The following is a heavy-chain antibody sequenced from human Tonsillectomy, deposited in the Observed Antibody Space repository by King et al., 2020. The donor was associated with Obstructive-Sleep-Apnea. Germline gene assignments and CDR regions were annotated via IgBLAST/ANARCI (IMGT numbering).Heavy chain of an antibody. V-gene: IGHV3-66*01. CDR3: ARDRAGSSRISVAHIPYFDY. Sequence: QLVQSGGGLVQPGGSLRLSCAASGFTVSSNYMSWVRQAPGKGLEWVSVIYSGGSTYYADSVKGRFTISRDNSKNTLYLQMNSLRAEDTAVYYCARDRAGSSRISVAHIPYFDYWGQGTLVTVSS. D-gene: IGHD6-19*01. J-gene: IGHJ4*02. CDR2: IYSGGST. CDR1: GFTVSSNY.